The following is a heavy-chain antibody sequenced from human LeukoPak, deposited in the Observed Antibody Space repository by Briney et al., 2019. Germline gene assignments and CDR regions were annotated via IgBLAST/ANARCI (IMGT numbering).Heavy chain of an antibody. J-gene: IGHJ6*03. CDR1: GFTFSSPA. V-gene: IGHV3-73*01. CDR2: IRSTANSYAT. CDR3: TRTSDILTGYTPREAYYYYYHMDV. Sequence: GGSLKLSCAASGFTFSSPAMHWVRQASGKGLEWVGRIRSTANSYATVYAAAVKGRFSISRDDGKSTAYLQMNSMKTEDTAVYYCTRTSDILTGYTPREAYYYYYHMDVWGKGTTVTISS. D-gene: IGHD3-9*01.